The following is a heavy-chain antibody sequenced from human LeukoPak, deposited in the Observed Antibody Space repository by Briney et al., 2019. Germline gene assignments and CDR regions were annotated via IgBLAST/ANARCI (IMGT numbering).Heavy chain of an antibody. D-gene: IGHD2-21*01. Sequence: GGSLRLSCAASGFTFSSYYMSWVRQAPGKGLEWVANIKQDGSEKYYADSVQGRFTISRDNAKNSLYLQMNSLRVEDTAVYYCARGYCGGASCYSSLYNYGARETLVTVSS. CDR1: GFTFSSYY. J-gene: IGHJ4*02. CDR3: ARGYCGGASCYSSLYNY. V-gene: IGHV3-7*04. CDR2: IKQDGSEK.